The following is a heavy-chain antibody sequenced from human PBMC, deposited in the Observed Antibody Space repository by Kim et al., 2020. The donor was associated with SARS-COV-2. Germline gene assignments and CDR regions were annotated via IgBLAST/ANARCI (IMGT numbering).Heavy chain of an antibody. CDR2: INGATCNT. V-gene: IGHV1-3*01. J-gene: IGHJ4*01. Sequence: ASVKVSCKASGFTFTDYAMHWVRQAPGHRLEWMGWINGATCNTNYPQHVKGRLTITRDTSATTAFMDLNSLTSEDAAVYYCVREMGYDTGCLLYWGHGALVTVSS. CDR1: GFTFTDYA. D-gene: IGHD6-19*01. CDR3: VREMGYDTGCLLY.